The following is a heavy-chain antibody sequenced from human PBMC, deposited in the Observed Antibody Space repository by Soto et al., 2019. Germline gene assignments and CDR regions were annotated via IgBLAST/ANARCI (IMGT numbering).Heavy chain of an antibody. CDR1: GFTFSSYA. Sequence: PGGCLRLSCAASGFTFSSYAMSWVRQAPGKGLEWVSAISGSGGSTYYADSVKGRFTISRDNSKNTLYLQMNSLRAEDTAVYYCAKDADYEYSSAETDYWGHGTMVTSSS. V-gene: IGHV3-23*01. J-gene: IGHJ4*01. CDR2: ISGSGGST. CDR3: AKDADYEYSSAETDY. D-gene: IGHD6-6*01.